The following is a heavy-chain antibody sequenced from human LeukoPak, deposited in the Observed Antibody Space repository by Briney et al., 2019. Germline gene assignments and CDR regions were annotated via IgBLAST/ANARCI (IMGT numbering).Heavy chain of an antibody. Sequence: SQTLSLTCTVSGDSISSADYYWTWIRQPPGKGLELVGFIYYSGSTKYNPSLKSRVTISAATSKTQFSLRLSYATTADTAVYYCARIRRPHWYLDLWGRGTPVTVSS. CDR2: IYYSGST. CDR1: GDSISSADYY. D-gene: IGHD3-3*01. CDR3: ARIRRPHWYLDL. V-gene: IGHV4-30-4*08. J-gene: IGHJ2*01.